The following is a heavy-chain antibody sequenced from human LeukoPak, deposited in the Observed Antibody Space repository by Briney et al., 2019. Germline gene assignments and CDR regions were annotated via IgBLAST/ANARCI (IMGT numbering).Heavy chain of an antibody. CDR3: AKDMFPYGGNSNDVFDI. D-gene: IGHD4-23*01. CDR1: GFTFDDYA. CDR2: VSWNSGNI. Sequence: PGGSLRLSCAASGFTFDDYAIHWVRQAPGKGLEWVSGVSWNSGNIVYADSVKGRFAISRDNAKNSPYLQMNSLRPEDTALYYCAKDMFPYGGNSNDVFDIWGQGTMVTVSS. J-gene: IGHJ3*02. V-gene: IGHV3-9*01.